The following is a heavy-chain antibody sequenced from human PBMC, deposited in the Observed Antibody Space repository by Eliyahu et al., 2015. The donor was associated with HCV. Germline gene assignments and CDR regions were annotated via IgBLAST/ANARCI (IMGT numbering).Heavy chain of an antibody. CDR3: AKTTALDS. CDR1: GFSVSNNY. D-gene: IGHD4-17*01. V-gene: IGHV3-53*01. CDR2: IYSGGYT. Sequence: LVESGGGLIQPGGSLRLSCAASGFSVSNNYMSWVRQAPGKGLEWVSIIYSGGYTYYPDSVKGRFTISRDSLKNTVYLQMNSLRAEDTAVYYCAKTTALDSWGQGTLVTVSS. J-gene: IGHJ5*02.